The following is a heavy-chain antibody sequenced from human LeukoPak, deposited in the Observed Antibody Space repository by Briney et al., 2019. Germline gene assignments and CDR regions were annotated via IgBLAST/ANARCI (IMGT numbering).Heavy chain of an antibody. V-gene: IGHV3-7*01. CDR1: GFTVSSYW. CDR3: ARDVDIAGFDY. D-gene: IGHD5-12*01. Sequence: GGSMRLACAASGFTVSSYWISWVRQAPGKGLEWVANIKQDGREKYYVDSGKGRFTISRDNAKNSVYLQMNSLRAEDTAVYYCARDVDIAGFDYWGQGTLVTVSS. J-gene: IGHJ4*02. CDR2: IKQDGREK.